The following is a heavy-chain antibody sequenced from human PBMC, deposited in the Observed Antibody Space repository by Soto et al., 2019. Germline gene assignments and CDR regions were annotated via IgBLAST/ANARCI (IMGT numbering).Heavy chain of an antibody. V-gene: IGHV3-23*01. Sequence: GGSLRLSCVVSGFTFSNYAMSWVRKTPGKGLEWVSGITSDGSTTWYADFVEGRFTISRDNSKNTLYLQMNSLRAEDTAVYYCAKGALRFLEWSTPDYWGQGTLVTVSS. J-gene: IGHJ4*02. CDR2: ITSDGSTT. CDR3: AKGALRFLEWSTPDY. CDR1: GFTFSNYA. D-gene: IGHD3-3*01.